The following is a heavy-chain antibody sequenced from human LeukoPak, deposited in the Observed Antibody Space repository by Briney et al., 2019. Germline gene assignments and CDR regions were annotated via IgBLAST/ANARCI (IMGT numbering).Heavy chain of an antibody. Sequence: GGSLRLSCAASGFTFSSYSMNWVRQAPGKGLEWVSSISSSSSYIYYADSVKGRFTISRDNAKNSLYLQMNSLRAEDTAVYYCVVFDGRAGLFDYWGQGTLVTVSS. V-gene: IGHV3-21*01. CDR3: VVFDGRAGLFDY. D-gene: IGHD2-15*01. CDR1: GFTFSSYS. J-gene: IGHJ4*02. CDR2: ISSSSSYI.